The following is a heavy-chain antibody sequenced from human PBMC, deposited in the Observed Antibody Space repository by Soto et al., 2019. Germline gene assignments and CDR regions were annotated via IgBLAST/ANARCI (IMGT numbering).Heavy chain of an antibody. CDR3: GRGPEYITGWRTFDL. CDR1: DDSFRGAEYY. V-gene: IGHV4-61*08. J-gene: IGHJ4*02. Sequence: SETLSLTCTVSDDSFRGAEYYWSWIRQPLGKGPEWIGYTYYNGDTKYNPALRSRVTMSEDTSKNQFSQRLSSETAADTAVYFCGRGPEYITGWRTFDLWGRGILVTVS. CDR2: TYYNGDT. D-gene: IGHD6-19*01.